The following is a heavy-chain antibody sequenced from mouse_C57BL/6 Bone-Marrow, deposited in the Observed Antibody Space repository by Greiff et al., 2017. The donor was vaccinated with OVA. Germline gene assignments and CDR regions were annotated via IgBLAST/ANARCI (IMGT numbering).Heavy chain of an antibody. CDR1: GFTFSDYG. CDR3: ARNGYFSYWYFDV. D-gene: IGHD2-3*01. V-gene: IGHV5-17*01. CDR2: ISSGSSTI. Sequence: EVMLVESGGGLVKPGGSLKLSCAASGFTFSDYGMHWVRQAPEKGLEWVAYISSGSSTIYYADTVKGRFTISRDNAKNTLFLQMTSLRSEDTAMYSCARNGYFSYWYFDVWGTGTTVTVSS. J-gene: IGHJ1*03.